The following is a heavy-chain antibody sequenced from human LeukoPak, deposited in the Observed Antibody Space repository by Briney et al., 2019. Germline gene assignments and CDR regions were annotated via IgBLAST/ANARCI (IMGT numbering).Heavy chain of an antibody. V-gene: IGHV3-23*01. CDR2: SSGRGGST. CDR1: GFTFSSYA. CDR3: AKGSGAPRGRIAVAGPIDY. Sequence: TGGSLRLSCVASGFTFSSYAMSWVRQAPGKGLEWVSASSGRGGSTYYADSVKGRFTISSDNPKNTLYLQMNSLRAEDTAVYYCAKGSGAPRGRIAVAGPIDYWGQGTLVTVSS. J-gene: IGHJ4*02. D-gene: IGHD6-19*01.